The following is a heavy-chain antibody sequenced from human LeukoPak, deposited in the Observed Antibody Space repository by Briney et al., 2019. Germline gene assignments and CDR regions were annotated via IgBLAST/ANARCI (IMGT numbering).Heavy chain of an antibody. V-gene: IGHV4-38-2*02. J-gene: IGHJ5*02. CDR2: IYHSGST. CDR1: GYSISSGYY. CDR3: ARDGGSYSSSRWFDP. D-gene: IGHD6-13*01. Sequence: SETLSLTCTVSGYSISSGYYWGWIRQPPGKGLEWIGGIYHSGSTYYNPSLKSRVTISVDTSKNQFSLKLSSVTAADTAVYDCARDGGSYSSSRWFDPWGQGTLVTVSS.